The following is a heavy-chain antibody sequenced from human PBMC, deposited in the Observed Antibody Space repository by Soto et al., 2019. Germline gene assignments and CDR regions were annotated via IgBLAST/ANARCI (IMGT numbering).Heavy chain of an antibody. Sequence: EVQLVESGGGLVQPGGSLRLSCAASGFTFSNYWMHWVRQAPGKGLVWVSRIKSDGSSTNYADSVKGRFTSSRDNAKNTLYLQLNSLRVEDTAVYYCGRGNNGMDVWGQGTTVTVSS. V-gene: IGHV3-74*01. CDR3: GRGNNGMDV. CDR2: IKSDGSST. J-gene: IGHJ6*02. CDR1: GFTFSNYW.